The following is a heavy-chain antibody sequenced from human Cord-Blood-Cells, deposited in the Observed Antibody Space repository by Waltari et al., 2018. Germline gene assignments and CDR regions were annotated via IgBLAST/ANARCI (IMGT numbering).Heavy chain of an antibody. CDR3: AKEGNAYFDY. J-gene: IGHJ4*02. D-gene: IGHD4-4*01. CDR2: IRYDGSNK. V-gene: IGHV3-30*02. CDR1: GFTSSSSA. Sequence: VQLVETGGGVVQPGGSLRLSCAAPGFTSSSSAMPWVRQAPGKGLEWVAFIRYDGSNKYYADSVKGRFTISRDNSKNTLYLQMNSLRAEDTAVYYCAKEGNAYFDYWGQGTLVTVSS.